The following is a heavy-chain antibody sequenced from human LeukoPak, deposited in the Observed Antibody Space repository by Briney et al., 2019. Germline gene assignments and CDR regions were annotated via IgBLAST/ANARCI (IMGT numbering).Heavy chain of an antibody. Sequence: PGGSLRLSCAASGFTFSSYAMSWVRQAPGKGLEWVSAISGSGGSTYYADSAKGRFTISRDNSKNTLYLQMNSLRAEDTAVYYCAKDSSSSWYSGYFQHWGQGTLVTVSS. CDR2: ISGSGGST. CDR3: AKDSSSSWYSGYFQH. V-gene: IGHV3-23*01. CDR1: GFTFSSYA. D-gene: IGHD6-13*01. J-gene: IGHJ1*01.